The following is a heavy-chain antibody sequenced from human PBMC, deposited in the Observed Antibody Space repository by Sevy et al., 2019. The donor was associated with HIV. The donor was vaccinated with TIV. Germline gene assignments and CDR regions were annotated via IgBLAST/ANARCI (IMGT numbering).Heavy chain of an antibody. CDR2: INHSGST. V-gene: IGHV4-34*01. D-gene: IGHD2-2*01. J-gene: IGHJ5*02. CDR3: ARSPPVVVVPGAPSWFDP. Sequence: SETLSLTCAVHGGSFSGYYWSWIRQPPGKGLEWIGEINHSGSTNYNPSLKSRVTISVDTSKKQLSLKLSSVTAADTAVYYGARSPPVVVVPGAPSWFDPWGQGTMVTVSS. CDR1: GGSFSGYY.